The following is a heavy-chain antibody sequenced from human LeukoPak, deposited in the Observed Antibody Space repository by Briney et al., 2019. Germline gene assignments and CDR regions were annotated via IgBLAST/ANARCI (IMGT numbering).Heavy chain of an antibody. CDR2: IYPGGSGP. V-gene: IGHV5-51*01. CDR3: GMSGDRVPLQDDVFDV. Sequence: HGESLKISCKVSGYSFTSYCIGWVRQMPGKGLEWLGIIYPGGSGPTYSPSFQGQVTISVDKSINTAYLQWSSLQASDTAMYYCGMSGDRVPLQDDVFDVWGQGTMVTVST. CDR1: GYSFTSYC. J-gene: IGHJ3*01. D-gene: IGHD1-26*01.